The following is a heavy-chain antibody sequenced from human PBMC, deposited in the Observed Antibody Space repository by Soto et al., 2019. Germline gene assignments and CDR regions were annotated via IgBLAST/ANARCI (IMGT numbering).Heavy chain of an antibody. V-gene: IGHV1-69*13. J-gene: IGHJ4*02. CDR1: GGTFSSYS. D-gene: IGHD3-10*01. CDR3: ARDPRGSGSYERE. CDR2: IIPIFGTA. Sequence: GASVKVSCKASGGTFSSYSISWVRQAPGQGLEWMGGIIPIFGTANYAQKFQGRVTITADESTSTAYMELSSLRSEDTAVYYCARDPRGSGSYEREWGQGTLVTVSS.